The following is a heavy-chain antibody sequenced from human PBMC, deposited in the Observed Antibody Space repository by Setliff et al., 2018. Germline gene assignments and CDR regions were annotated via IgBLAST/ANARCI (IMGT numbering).Heavy chain of an antibody. Sequence: SETPSLTCTVSGGSISSSSYYWGWIRQPPGKGLEWIGSIYYGGSTYYNPSLKSRVTISVDTSKNQFSLKLSSVTAADTAVYYCARLGSARYDSSGYYPDNWFDPWGQGTLVTVSS. CDR1: GGSISSSSYY. J-gene: IGHJ5*02. D-gene: IGHD3-22*01. V-gene: IGHV4-39*01. CDR2: IYYGGST. CDR3: ARLGSARYDSSGYYPDNWFDP.